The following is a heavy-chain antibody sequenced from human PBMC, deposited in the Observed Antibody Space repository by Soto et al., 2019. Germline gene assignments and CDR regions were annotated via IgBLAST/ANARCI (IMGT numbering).Heavy chain of an antibody. CDR2: ISAHNGNT. D-gene: IGHD1-1*01. CDR3: ARGRYGDY. V-gene: IGHV1-18*01. Sequence: QVHLVQSGAEVKKPGASVKVSCKASGYTFTSYGITWVRQAPGQGLEWMGWISAHNGNTDYPQKLQGRVIVTRDTSSSTAYMELRSLRSDDTAVYYCARGRYGDYWGQGALVTVSS. J-gene: IGHJ4*02. CDR1: GYTFTSYG.